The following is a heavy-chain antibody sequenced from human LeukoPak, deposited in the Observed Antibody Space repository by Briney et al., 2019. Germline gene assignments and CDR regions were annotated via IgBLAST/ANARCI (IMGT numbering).Heavy chain of an antibody. CDR2: INPNSGGT. V-gene: IGHV1-2*02. CDR1: GGTFSSYA. D-gene: IGHD3-16*02. Sequence: ASVKVSCKASGGTFSSYAISWVRQAPGQGLEWMGWINPNSGGTNYAQKFQGRVTMTRDTSISTAYMELSRLRSDDTAVYYCAREDYDYVWGSYRLDYFDYWGQGTLVTVSS. J-gene: IGHJ4*02. CDR3: AREDYDYVWGSYRLDYFDY.